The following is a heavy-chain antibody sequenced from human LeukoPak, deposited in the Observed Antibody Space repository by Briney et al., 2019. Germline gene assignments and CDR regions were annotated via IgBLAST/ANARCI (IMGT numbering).Heavy chain of an antibody. J-gene: IGHJ4*02. CDR3: ATDGYIGNFDY. V-gene: IGHV3-74*01. D-gene: IGHD5-24*01. CDR1: GFTFSSYW. CDR2: INSDWSST. Sequence: PGGSLRLSCAASGFTFSSYWMHWVRQAPGKGLVWVSRINSDWSSTSYADSVKGRFTISRDNAKNTLYLQMNSLRAEDTAVYYCATDGYIGNFDYWGQGTLVTVSS.